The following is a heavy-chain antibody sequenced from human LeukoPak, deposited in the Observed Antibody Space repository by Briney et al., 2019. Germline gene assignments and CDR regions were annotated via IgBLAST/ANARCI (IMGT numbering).Heavy chain of an antibody. J-gene: IGHJ5*02. CDR2: IYTSGST. V-gene: IGHV4-4*09. CDR1: GVSISSYY. D-gene: IGHD2-8*02. CDR3: ARHVRVGDARWFDP. Sequence: NPSETLSLTCTVSGVSISSYYWSWIRQPPGKGLEWIGYIYTSGSTNYDPSLKSRVTISVDTSKNQFSLKLSSVTAADTAVYYCARHVRVGDARWFDPWGQGTLVTVSS.